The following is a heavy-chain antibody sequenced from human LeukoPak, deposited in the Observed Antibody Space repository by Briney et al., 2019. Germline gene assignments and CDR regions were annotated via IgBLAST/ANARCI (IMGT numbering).Heavy chain of an antibody. CDR1: GFTFNSYG. CDR2: ISGSGGST. V-gene: IGHV3-23*01. Sequence: PSGGSLRLSCAASGFTFNSYGLSWVRQAPGKGLEWVSAISGSGGSTYYADSVKGRFTISRDNSKNTLYLQMNSLRAEDTAVYYCARALTGYCSGGSCYSDAFDIWGQGTMVTVSS. J-gene: IGHJ3*02. CDR3: ARALTGYCSGGSCYSDAFDI. D-gene: IGHD2-15*01.